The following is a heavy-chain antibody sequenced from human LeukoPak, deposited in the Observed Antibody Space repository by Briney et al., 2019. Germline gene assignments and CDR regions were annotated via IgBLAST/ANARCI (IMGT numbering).Heavy chain of an antibody. J-gene: IGHJ4*02. CDR1: GFTFSSYS. CDR2: ISSSSSYI. V-gene: IGHV3-21*01. Sequence: GGSLRLSCAASGFTFSSYSMNWVRQAPGKGLEWVSSISSSSSYIYYADSVKGRFTISRDNAENSLYLQMNSLRAEDTAVYYCARVRCSSTSCYLNDYWGQGTLVTVSS. CDR3: ARVRCSSTSCYLNDY. D-gene: IGHD2-2*01.